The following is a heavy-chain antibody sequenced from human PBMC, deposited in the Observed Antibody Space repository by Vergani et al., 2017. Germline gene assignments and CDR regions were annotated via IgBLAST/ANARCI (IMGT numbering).Heavy chain of an antibody. CDR1: GFTFSSYA. V-gene: IGHV3-9*01. CDR3: AKSGYTIEIQLSPWFDP. D-gene: IGHD5-18*01. J-gene: IGHJ5*02. CDR2: ISWNSGSI. Sequence: EVQLLESGGGLVQPGGSLRLSCAASGFTFSSYAMSWVRQAPGKGLEWVSGISWNSGSIGYADSVKGRFTISRDNAKNSLYLQMNSLRAEDTALYYCAKSGYTIEIQLSPWFDPWGQGTLVTVSS.